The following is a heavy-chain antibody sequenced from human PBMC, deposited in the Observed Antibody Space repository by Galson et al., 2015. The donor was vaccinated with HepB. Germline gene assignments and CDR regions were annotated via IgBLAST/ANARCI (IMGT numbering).Heavy chain of an antibody. CDR2: INTNTGEP. D-gene: IGHD3-22*01. V-gene: IGHV7-4-1*02. J-gene: IGHJ6*02. CDR1: GYTFTSYG. CDR3: ARVTSIYYYISSYSYYYYGMDV. Sequence: SVKVSCKASGYTFTSYGISWVRQAPGQGLEWMGWINTNTGEPRYAQALIGRFVFSLDASVNTAYLQISSLKAEDSAFYYCARVTSIYYYISSYSYYYYGMDVWGQGTTVTISS.